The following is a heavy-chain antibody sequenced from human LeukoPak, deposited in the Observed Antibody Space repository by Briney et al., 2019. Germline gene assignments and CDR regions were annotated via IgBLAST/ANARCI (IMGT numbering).Heavy chain of an antibody. CDR3: VRRDGLSFDY. J-gene: IGHJ4*02. D-gene: IGHD3/OR15-3a*01. V-gene: IGHV5-51*01. Sequence: GESLNISCKGSGYRFTNYWIVLVRQMPGAGLEWMGIIYPGDSDTRYSPSFQGQVTISADKSISTAYLQWSSLKASDTAMYYCVRRDGLSFDYWGQGTLVTVSS. CDR2: IYPGDSDT. CDR1: GYRFTNYW.